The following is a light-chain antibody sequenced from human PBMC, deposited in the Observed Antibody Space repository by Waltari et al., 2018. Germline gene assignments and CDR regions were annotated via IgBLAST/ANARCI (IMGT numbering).Light chain of an antibody. Sequence: QSVLTQPPSASGTPGQRVTISSSGSRSNIGSNYVSWYQHLPGTAPKVLIYRNNPRPSGVPDLFSGSKSGTSASLAISGLRSEDEADYYCAAWDDSLSGPVFGGGTKVTAL. CDR2: RNN. CDR3: AAWDDSLSGPV. CDR1: RSNIGSNY. V-gene: IGLV1-47*01. J-gene: IGLJ2*01.